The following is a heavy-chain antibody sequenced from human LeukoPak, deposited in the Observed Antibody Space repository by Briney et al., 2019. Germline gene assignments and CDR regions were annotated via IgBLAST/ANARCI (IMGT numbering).Heavy chain of an antibody. CDR3: ARHGGNSRRWFDP. V-gene: IGHV5-10-1*01. J-gene: IGHJ5*02. CDR2: IDPSDSYT. CDR1: GYSFTNYW. Sequence: GESLKISCKGSGYSFTNYWISWVRQMPGKGLEWMGRIDPSDSYTNYSPSFQGHVTISADKSISTAYLQWSSLKASDTAMYYCARHGGNSRRWFDPWGQGTLVTVSS. D-gene: IGHD4-23*01.